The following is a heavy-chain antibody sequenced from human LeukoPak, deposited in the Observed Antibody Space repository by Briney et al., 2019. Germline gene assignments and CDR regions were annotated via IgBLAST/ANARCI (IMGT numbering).Heavy chain of an antibody. D-gene: IGHD2-8*01. Sequence: GGSLRLSCAASGFTFSSYAMSWVCQAPGKGLEWVSAISGSGGSTYYADSVKGRFTISRDNSKNTLSLQMDSLRADDTALYYCARDEWWNQFHYHGMDVWGQGTTVTVSS. CDR2: ISGSGGST. J-gene: IGHJ6*02. CDR1: GFTFSSYA. CDR3: ARDEWWNQFHYHGMDV. V-gene: IGHV3-23*01.